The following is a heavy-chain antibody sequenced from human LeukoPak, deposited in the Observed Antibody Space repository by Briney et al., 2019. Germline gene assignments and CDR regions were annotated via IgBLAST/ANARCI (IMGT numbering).Heavy chain of an antibody. Sequence: TGGSLRLSCSASGFTFSSYAMHWVRQAPGKGLEYVSAISSNGGSTYYADSVKGRFTIPRDNSKNTLYLQMSSLRAEDTAVYYCVKVGAMADFDYWGQGTLVTVSS. CDR2: ISSNGGST. CDR1: GFTFSSYA. V-gene: IGHV3-64D*09. D-gene: IGHD5-18*01. J-gene: IGHJ4*02. CDR3: VKVGAMADFDY.